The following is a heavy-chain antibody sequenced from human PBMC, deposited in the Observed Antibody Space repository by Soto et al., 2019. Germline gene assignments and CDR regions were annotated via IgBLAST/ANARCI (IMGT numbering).Heavy chain of an antibody. CDR2: IYYSGST. CDR1: GGSISSSSYY. V-gene: IGHV4-39*01. CDR3: ASAMVRGPLPFYYYYGMDV. D-gene: IGHD3-10*01. J-gene: IGHJ6*02. Sequence: SETLSLTCTVSGGSISSSSYYWGWIRQPPGKGLEWIGSIYYSGSTYYNPSLKSRVTISVDTSKDQFSLKLSSVTAADTAVYYCASAMVRGPLPFYYYYGMDVWGQGTTVTVSS.